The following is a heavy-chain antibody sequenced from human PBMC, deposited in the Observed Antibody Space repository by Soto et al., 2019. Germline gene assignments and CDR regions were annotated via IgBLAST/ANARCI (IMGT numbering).Heavy chain of an antibody. V-gene: IGHV3-30-3*01. CDR1: GFTFSSYA. Sequence: PGGSLRLSCAASGFTFSSYAMHWVRQAPGKGLEWVAVISYDGSNKYYADSVKGRFTISRDNSKNTLYLQVNSLRAEDTAVYYCARDKEGISLLRYFDWPAYNWFDPWGQGTLVTVSS. CDR2: ISYDGSNK. J-gene: IGHJ5*02. D-gene: IGHD3-9*01. CDR3: ARDKEGISLLRYFDWPAYNWFDP.